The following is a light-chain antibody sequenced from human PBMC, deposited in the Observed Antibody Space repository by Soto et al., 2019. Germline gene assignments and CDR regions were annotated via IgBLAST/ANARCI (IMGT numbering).Light chain of an antibody. Sequence: PGGRATLSCRASQSISSNFLAWYQQKPGQAPSLLIYGASSRAXXIXXXXXXXXXXXXXXLTISRLEXXEFAVYYXXXXXXXXPTFGQGTKVEIK. CDR3: XXXXXXXPT. V-gene: IGKV3-20*01. J-gene: IGKJ1*01. CDR2: GAS. CDR1: QSISSNF.